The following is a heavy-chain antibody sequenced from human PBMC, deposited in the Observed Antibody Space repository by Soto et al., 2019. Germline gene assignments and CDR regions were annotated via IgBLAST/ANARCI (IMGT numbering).Heavy chain of an antibody. CDR3: ARDRGLYYDILTCSPHSPTYYYGMDV. Sequence: QVQLVQSGAEVKKPGSSVKVSCKASGGTFSSYAISWVRQAPGQGLEWMGGIIPIFGTANYAQKFQGRVTITADESTSTAYMELSSLRSEDTAVYYCARDRGLYYDILTCSPHSPTYYYGMDVWGQGTTVTVSS. CDR1: GGTFSSYA. J-gene: IGHJ6*02. CDR2: IIPIFGTA. V-gene: IGHV1-69*01. D-gene: IGHD3-9*01.